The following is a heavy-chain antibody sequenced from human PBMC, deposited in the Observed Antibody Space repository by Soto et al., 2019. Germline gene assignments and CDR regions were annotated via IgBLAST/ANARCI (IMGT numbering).Heavy chain of an antibody. V-gene: IGHV4-59*08. CDR1: GGSVSSYF. J-gene: IGHJ1*01. CDR2: IYYSGST. CDR3: ARHGECSGGSCYSEHFQH. Sequence: QVQLQESGPGLVKPSETLSLTCTVSGGSVSSYFWSWIRQPPGKGLAWIGFIYYSGSTNYHPSLKSRVTISVDTSKNQFSLKLSSVTAADTAVYYCARHGECSGGSCYSEHFQHWGQGTLVTVSS. D-gene: IGHD2-15*01.